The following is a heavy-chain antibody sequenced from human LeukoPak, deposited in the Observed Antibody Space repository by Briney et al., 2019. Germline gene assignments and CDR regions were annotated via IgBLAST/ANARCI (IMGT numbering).Heavy chain of an antibody. Sequence: SETLSLTCTVSDGSISSSSYYWGWIRQPPGKGLEWIGSIYYSGSTYYNPSLKSRVTISVDTSKNQFSLKLSSVTAADTAVYYCARHGDIVVVPAANYWFDPWGQGTLVTVSS. D-gene: IGHD2-2*01. CDR1: DGSISSSSYY. CDR2: IYYSGST. CDR3: ARHGDIVVVPAANYWFDP. V-gene: IGHV4-39*01. J-gene: IGHJ5*02.